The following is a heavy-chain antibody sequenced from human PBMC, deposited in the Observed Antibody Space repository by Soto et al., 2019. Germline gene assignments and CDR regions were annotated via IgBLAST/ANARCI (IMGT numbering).Heavy chain of an antibody. Sequence: SVKVSCKASVGTFSSYTISWVRQAPGQGLEWMGRIIPILGIANYAQKFQGRVTITADKSTSTAYMELSSLRSEDTAVYYCARAGYCSGGSCYGEVNAFDIWGQGTMVTVSS. CDR3: ARAGYCSGGSCYGEVNAFDI. D-gene: IGHD2-15*01. CDR1: VGTFSSYT. V-gene: IGHV1-69*02. J-gene: IGHJ3*02. CDR2: IIPILGIA.